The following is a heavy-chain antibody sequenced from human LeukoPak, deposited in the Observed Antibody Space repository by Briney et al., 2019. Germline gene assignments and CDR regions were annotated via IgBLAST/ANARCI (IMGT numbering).Heavy chain of an antibody. V-gene: IGHV3-21*01. CDR1: GFTFSSYS. CDR2: ISSSSSYI. D-gene: IGHD6-6*01. CDR3: VLLSSGAQLFDY. Sequence: GGSLRLSCAASGFTFSSYSMNWVRQAPGKGLEWVSSISSSSSYIYYADSVKGRFTISRDNAKNSLYLQMNSLRAEDTAVYYCVLLSSGAQLFDYWGQGTLVTISS. J-gene: IGHJ4*02.